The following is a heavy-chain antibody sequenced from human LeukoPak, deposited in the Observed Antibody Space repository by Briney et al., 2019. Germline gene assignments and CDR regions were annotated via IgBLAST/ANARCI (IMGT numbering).Heavy chain of an antibody. D-gene: IGHD6-13*01. V-gene: IGHV1-2*02. J-gene: IGHJ6*03. CDR3: ARGFIAAAKDYYYYYYMDV. Sequence: ASVKVSCKASGYTFTGYYMHWVRQAPGQGLEGMGWINPNSGGTNYAQKFQGRVTMTRGTSISTAYMELSRLRSDDTSVYYCARGFIAAAKDYYYYYYMDVWGKGTTVTISS. CDR2: INPNSGGT. CDR1: GYTFTGYY.